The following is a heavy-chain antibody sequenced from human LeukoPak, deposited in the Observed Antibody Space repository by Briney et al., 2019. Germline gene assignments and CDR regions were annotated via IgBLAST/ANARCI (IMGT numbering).Heavy chain of an antibody. CDR3: ARVPQGAFDI. Sequence: GGSLRLSCAASGFTFSDYYMSWIRQAPGKGLEWVSSTSSSSSYIYYADSVKGRFTISRDNAKNSLYLQMNSLRAEDTAVYYCARVPQGAFDIWGQGTMVTVSS. V-gene: IGHV3-11*06. CDR1: GFTFSDYY. J-gene: IGHJ3*02. CDR2: TSSSSSYI.